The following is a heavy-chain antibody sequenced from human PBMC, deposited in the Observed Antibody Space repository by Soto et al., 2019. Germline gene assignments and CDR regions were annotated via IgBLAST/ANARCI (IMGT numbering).Heavy chain of an antibody. CDR3: ARGFCSGVSCYPGYFDY. CDR2: INAGNGNT. V-gene: IGHV1-3*01. CDR1: GYTFTSYA. Sequence: GASVKVSCKASGYTFTSYAMHWVRQAPGQRLEWMGWINAGNGNTKYPQKFQGRVTITRDTSASTAYMELSSLRSEDTAVYYCARGFCSGVSCYPGYFDYWGQGALVTVSS. J-gene: IGHJ4*02. D-gene: IGHD2-15*01.